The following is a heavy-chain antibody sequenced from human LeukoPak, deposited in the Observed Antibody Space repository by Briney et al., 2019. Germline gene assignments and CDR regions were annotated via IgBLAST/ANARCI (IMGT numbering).Heavy chain of an antibody. Sequence: GGSLRLSCAASGFTFSSYEMNWVRQAPGKGLEWVSYISSSGSTIYYAGSVKGRFTISRDNAKNSLYLQMNSLRAEDTAVYYCAREESSRDWYFDLWGRGTLVTVSS. CDR2: ISSSGSTI. V-gene: IGHV3-48*03. CDR3: AREESSRDWYFDL. J-gene: IGHJ2*01. CDR1: GFTFSSYE. D-gene: IGHD2-2*01.